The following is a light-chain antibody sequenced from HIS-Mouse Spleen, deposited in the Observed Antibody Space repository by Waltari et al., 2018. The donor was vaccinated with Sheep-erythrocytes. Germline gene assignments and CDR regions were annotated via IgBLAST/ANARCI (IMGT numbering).Light chain of an antibody. J-gene: IGKJ3*01. CDR3: QQYDNLFT. CDR2: DAS. Sequence: DIQMTQSPSSLSASVGDRVTITCQASQDISNYLNWYQQKPGKAPKLLIYDASNLETGFPSRFSGSGSVTDFTFTISSLHPEDIATYYWQQYDNLFTFCPGTKVDIK. CDR1: QDISNY. V-gene: IGKV1-33*01.